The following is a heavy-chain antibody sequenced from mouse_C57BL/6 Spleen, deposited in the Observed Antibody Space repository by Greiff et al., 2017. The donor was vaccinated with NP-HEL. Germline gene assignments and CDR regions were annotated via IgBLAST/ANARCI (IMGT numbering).Heavy chain of an antibody. D-gene: IGHD2-4*01. CDR3: ARGDDYDAFAY. CDR1: GFTFSSYG. Sequence: DVQLVESGGDLVKPGGSLKLSCAASGFTFSSYGMSWVRQTPDKRLEWVATISSGGSYTYYPDSVKGRFTISRDNAKNTLYLQMSSLKSEDTAMYYCARGDDYDAFAYWGQGTLVTVSA. CDR2: ISSGGSYT. V-gene: IGHV5-6*01. J-gene: IGHJ3*01.